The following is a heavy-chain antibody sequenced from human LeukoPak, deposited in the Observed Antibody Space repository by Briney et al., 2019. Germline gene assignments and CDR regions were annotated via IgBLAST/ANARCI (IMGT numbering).Heavy chain of an antibody. CDR1: GYTLTELS. CDR2: FDPEDGET. CDR3: ARDRSIVVVPAATYYYYYGMDV. Sequence: GASVKVSCKVSGYTLTELSMHWVRQAPGKGLEWMGGFDPEDGETIYAQKFQGRVTMTEDTSTDTAYMELSSLRSEDTAVYYCARDRSIVVVPAATYYYYYGMDVWGQGTTVTVSS. D-gene: IGHD2-2*01. J-gene: IGHJ6*02. V-gene: IGHV1-24*01.